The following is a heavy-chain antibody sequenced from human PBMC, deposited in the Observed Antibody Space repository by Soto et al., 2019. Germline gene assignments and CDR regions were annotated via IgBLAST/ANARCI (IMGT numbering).Heavy chain of an antibody. D-gene: IGHD5-12*01. J-gene: IGHJ6*02. CDR1: GFTFSSYG. Sequence: GGSLRLSCAASGFTFSSYGMHWVRQAPGKGLEWVAVIWYDGSNKYYADSVKGRFTISRDNSKNTLYLQMNSLRAEDTAVYYCARELVDIVATVKWGYYYYGMDVWGQGTTVTVSS. V-gene: IGHV3-33*01. CDR3: ARELVDIVATVKWGYYYYGMDV. CDR2: IWYDGSNK.